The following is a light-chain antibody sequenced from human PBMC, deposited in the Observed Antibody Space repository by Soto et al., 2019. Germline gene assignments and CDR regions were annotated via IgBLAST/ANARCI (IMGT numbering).Light chain of an antibody. J-gene: IGKJ1*01. CDR1: QLVSIGY. V-gene: IGKV3-20*01. CDR2: GAR. CDR3: QQYRTAPWT. Sequence: VLTQSPGTLSLSPGERATLSCRASQLVSIGYLAWFQQKPGQAPRPIIYGARTRATGVPDRCSASGSGTDFSLTISRREPADVAGYYCQQYRTAPWTFGQGTKVDI.